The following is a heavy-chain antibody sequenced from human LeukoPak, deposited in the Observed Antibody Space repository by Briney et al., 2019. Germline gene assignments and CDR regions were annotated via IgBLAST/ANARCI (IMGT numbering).Heavy chain of an antibody. CDR2: IYYSGST. Sequence: SETLSLTCTVSGGSISSYYWGWIRQPPGKGLEWIGSIYYSGSTYYNPSLKSRVTISVDTSKNQFSLKLSSVTAADTAVYYCARDPDSLKTVWGQGTLVTVSS. D-gene: IGHD2-21*02. CDR3: ARDPDSLKTV. J-gene: IGHJ4*02. V-gene: IGHV4-39*02. CDR1: GGSISSYY.